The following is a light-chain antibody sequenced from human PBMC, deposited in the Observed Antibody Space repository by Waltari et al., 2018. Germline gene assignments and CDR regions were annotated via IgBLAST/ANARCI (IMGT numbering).Light chain of an antibody. CDR3: QQRSNWPPV. J-gene: IGKJ5*01. V-gene: IGKV3-11*01. CDR2: DAS. Sequence: CRASTSVSSYLAWYQQKPGQAPRHLIYDASNRATGIPARFSGSGSGTDFTLTISSLEPEDFAVYYCQQRSNWPPVFGQGTRRESK. CDR1: TSVSSY.